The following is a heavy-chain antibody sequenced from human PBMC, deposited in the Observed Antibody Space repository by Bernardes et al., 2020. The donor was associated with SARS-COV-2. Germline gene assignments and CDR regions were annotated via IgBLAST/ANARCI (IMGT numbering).Heavy chain of an antibody. CDR2: FDPEDGET. J-gene: IGHJ6*02. CDR1: GYTLTELS. D-gene: IGHD2-2*02. CDR3: ATAPTVVVPAAIPSAYYYYGMGV. Sequence: ASVKVSCKVSGYTLTELSMHWVRQAPGKGLEWMGGFDPEDGETIYAQKFQGRVTMTEDTSTDTAYMELSSLRSEDTAVYYCATAPTVVVPAAIPSAYYYYGMGVWGQGNTVTGSS. V-gene: IGHV1-24*01.